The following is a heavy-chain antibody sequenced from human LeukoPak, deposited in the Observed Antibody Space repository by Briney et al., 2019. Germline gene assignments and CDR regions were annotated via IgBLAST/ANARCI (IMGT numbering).Heavy chain of an antibody. V-gene: IGHV3-7*01. J-gene: IGHJ4*02. Sequence: GGSLRLSCAASGFTFSSHWMSWVRQAPGKGLEWVANIKQDGSEKYYVDSVRGRFTISRDNAKNSLYLQMNSLRAEDTAVYYCARAHEAGFDYWGQGTLVTVSS. CDR3: ARAHEAGFDY. D-gene: IGHD6-13*01. CDR1: GFTFSSHW. CDR2: IKQDGSEK.